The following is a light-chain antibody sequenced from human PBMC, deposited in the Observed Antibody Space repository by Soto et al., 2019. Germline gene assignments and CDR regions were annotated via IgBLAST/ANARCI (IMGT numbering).Light chain of an antibody. CDR1: QSVSSS. J-gene: IGKJ1*01. Sequence: EIVMTQSPATLSVSPGERATLSCRASQSVSSSLAWYQQKPGQAPRLLIYGASTRATGIPTRFSGSGSGTEFTLTISSLQSEDFAVYYCQQYNQWPRTFGQGTKV. V-gene: IGKV3-15*01. CDR3: QQYNQWPRT. CDR2: GAS.